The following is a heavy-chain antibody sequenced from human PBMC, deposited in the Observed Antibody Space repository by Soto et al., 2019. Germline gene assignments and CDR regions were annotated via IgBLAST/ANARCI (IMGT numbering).Heavy chain of an antibody. D-gene: IGHD3-22*01. Sequence: SETLSLTCAVSGGSISSGGYYWSWIRQHPGKGLEWIGYIYYSGSTYYNPSLKSRVTISVGTSKNQFSLNLSSVTATDTAVYYCARGNRGYDYWGQGTRVTVS. CDR1: GGSISSGGYY. CDR3: ARGNRGYDY. CDR2: IYYSGST. V-gene: IGHV4-31*11. J-gene: IGHJ4*02.